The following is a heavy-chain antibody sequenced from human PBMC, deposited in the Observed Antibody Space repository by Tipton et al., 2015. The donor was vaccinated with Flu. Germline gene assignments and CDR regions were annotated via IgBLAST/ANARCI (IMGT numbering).Heavy chain of an antibody. V-gene: IGHV4-4*07. CDR3: AGYNRVGGLDY. D-gene: IGHD1-14*01. CDR1: GGSISSYY. J-gene: IGHJ4*02. Sequence: PGLVKPSETLSLMCTVSGGSISSYYWTWVRQPAGKGLEWIGRIYASGSTNYNPSLTSRVTMSVDTSKNQFSLKLSSVTAADPAVYYCAGYNRVGGLDYWGQGTLVTGSS. CDR2: IYASGST.